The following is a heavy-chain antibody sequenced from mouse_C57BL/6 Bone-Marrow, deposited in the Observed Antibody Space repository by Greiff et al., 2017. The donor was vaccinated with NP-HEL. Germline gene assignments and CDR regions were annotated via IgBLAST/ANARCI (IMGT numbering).Heavy chain of an antibody. CDR3: ARGAGFCYSNLLYFDV. CDR2: INPNNGGT. V-gene: IGHV1-26*01. J-gene: IGHJ1*03. D-gene: IGHD2-5*01. Sequence: VQLQQSGPELVKPGASVKISCKASGYTFTDYYMNWVKQSHGKSLEWIGDINPNNGGTSYNQKFKGKATLTVDKYSSTAYMELRSLTSEASAVYYCARGAGFCYSNLLYFDVWGTGTTVTVSS. CDR1: GYTFTDYY.